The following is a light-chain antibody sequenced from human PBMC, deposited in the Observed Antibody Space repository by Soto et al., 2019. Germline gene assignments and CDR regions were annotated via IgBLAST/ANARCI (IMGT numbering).Light chain of an antibody. V-gene: IGLV1-40*01. Sequence: QPVLTQPPSVSGAPGQRVTISCTGSSSNIGAGYDVHWYQQLPGTAPKLLMYGNSNRPSGVPDRFSGSKSGTSASLAISGLQAEDEADYYCQSYESSLSGGVFGGGTKVTVL. CDR2: GNS. J-gene: IGLJ3*02. CDR3: QSYESSLSGGV. CDR1: SSNIGAGYD.